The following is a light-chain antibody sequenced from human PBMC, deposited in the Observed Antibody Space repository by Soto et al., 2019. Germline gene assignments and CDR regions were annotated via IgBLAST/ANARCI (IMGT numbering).Light chain of an antibody. CDR3: PQRSNWPLT. CDR1: QSVRSY. J-gene: IGKJ3*01. Sequence: EIVLTQSPATLSLSPGERAALSCRASQSVRSYLAWYQQKPGQAPRLLIYDASNRATGIPARFSGSGSGTDFTLTISSLEPEDFAVYYCPQRSNWPLTFGPGTKVDIK. CDR2: DAS. V-gene: IGKV3-11*01.